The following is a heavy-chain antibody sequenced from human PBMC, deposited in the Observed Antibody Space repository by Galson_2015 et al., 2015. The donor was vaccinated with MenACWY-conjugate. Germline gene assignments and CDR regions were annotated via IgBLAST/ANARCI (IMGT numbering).Heavy chain of an antibody. Sequence: SLRLSCAGSAFTFSNAHMSWIRQTPGTGLKWVGRINSQTEGGKIDYAAPVKGRLTISRDDSKNTLYLQLNRLKIEDTAVYYCTTHKPDSWGGLLFHFYMDVWGKGTTVTVSS. CDR3: TTHKPDSWGGLLFHFYMDV. J-gene: IGHJ6*03. D-gene: IGHD2-21*01. V-gene: IGHV3-15*01. CDR2: INSQTEGGKI. CDR1: AFTFSNAH.